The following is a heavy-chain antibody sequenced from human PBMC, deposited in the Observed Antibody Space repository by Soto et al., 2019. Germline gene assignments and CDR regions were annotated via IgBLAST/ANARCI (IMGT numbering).Heavy chain of an antibody. Sequence: QVQLVQSGAEVRKAGSSVRVSCKVSGGSFTTLAFSWVRQAPGQGLEWMGRIIPLFGTPNYAQRFQGRVAIFADEYTNTTYIELSILTSEDPAVYSCAAGIGITFGGVTREFDYWGQGTLVTVSS. V-gene: IGHV1-69*19. J-gene: IGHJ4*02. CDR2: IIPLFGTP. CDR3: AAGIGITFGGVTREFDY. D-gene: IGHD3-16*01. CDR1: GGSFTTLA.